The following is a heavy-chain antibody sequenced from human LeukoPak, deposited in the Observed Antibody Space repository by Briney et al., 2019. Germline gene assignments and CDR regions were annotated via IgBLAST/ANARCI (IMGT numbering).Heavy chain of an antibody. J-gene: IGHJ5*02. CDR2: LSGSDGSA. V-gene: IGHV3-23*01. CDR1: GFNSYSYA. CDR3: RTIFGVVNWFDP. D-gene: IGHD3-3*01. Sequence: GGSLRLSCAASGFNSYSYAMSWVRQAPGKGLEWVSALSGSDGSAHYADSVKGRFTISRDNSKNTLYLQMNSLRAEDTAVYYCRTIFGVVNWFDPWGQGTLVTVSS.